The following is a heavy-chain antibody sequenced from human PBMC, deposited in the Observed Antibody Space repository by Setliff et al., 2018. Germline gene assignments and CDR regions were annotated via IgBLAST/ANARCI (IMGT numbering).Heavy chain of an antibody. Sequence: GGSLRLSCAASGFTFDDYAMHWVRQAPGKGLEWVSGISWNSGIVAYADSVKGRFTISRGNAKNSLYLQMNSLRAEDMALYYCAKGYCSSTSCYVDYWGQGTLVTVSS. CDR3: AKGYCSSTSCYVDY. J-gene: IGHJ4*02. CDR1: GFTFDDYA. CDR2: ISWNSGIV. V-gene: IGHV3-9*03. D-gene: IGHD2-2*01.